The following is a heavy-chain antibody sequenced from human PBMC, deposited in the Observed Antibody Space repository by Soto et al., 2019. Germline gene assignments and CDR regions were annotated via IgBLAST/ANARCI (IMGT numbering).Heavy chain of an antibody. J-gene: IGHJ4*02. CDR2: ISYDGSNK. CDR3: AKLNGRYCSGGSCYGGFDY. Sequence: LRLSCAASGFTFSSYGMHWVRQAPGKGLEWVAVISYDGSNKYYADSVKGRFTISRDNSKNTLYLQMNSLRAEDTAVYYCAKLNGRYCSGGSCYGGFDYWGQGTLVTVSS. CDR1: GFTFSSYG. D-gene: IGHD2-15*01. V-gene: IGHV3-30*18.